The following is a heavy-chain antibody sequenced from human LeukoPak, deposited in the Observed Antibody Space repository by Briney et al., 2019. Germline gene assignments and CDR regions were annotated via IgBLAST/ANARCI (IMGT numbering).Heavy chain of an antibody. CDR3: ARGLLGVVMNTPGSLDI. CDR1: GGSISSGDYY. Sequence: SETLSLTCTVSGGSISSGDYYWSWIRQPPGKGLEWIGYIYYSGSTNYNPSLKSRVTISVDTSKNQFSLKLSSVTAADTAVYYCARGLLGVVMNTPGSLDIWGQGTMVTVSS. CDR2: IYYSGST. V-gene: IGHV4-61*08. J-gene: IGHJ3*02. D-gene: IGHD3-3*01.